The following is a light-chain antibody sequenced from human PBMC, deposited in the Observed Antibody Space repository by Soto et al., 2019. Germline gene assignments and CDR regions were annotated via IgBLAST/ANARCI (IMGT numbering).Light chain of an antibody. CDR3: LQDYRYPLT. J-gene: IGKJ2*01. CDR1: QGVRTD. V-gene: IGKV1-6*01. CDR2: TAS. Sequence: AIQMTQSPSSLSASVGDSVTITCRASQGVRTDLAWYQQKPGKAPKLLISTASDLEPGVPSRFSGSGSGTDFTLTIFSLQPEDVATYYCLQDYRYPLTFGQGTKLEI.